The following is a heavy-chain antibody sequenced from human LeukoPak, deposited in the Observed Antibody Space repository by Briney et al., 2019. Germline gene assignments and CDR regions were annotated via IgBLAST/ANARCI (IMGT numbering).Heavy chain of an antibody. D-gene: IGHD4-17*01. CDR2: IRSKADGGTT. J-gene: IGHJ4*02. V-gene: IGHV3-15*01. CDR3: TTEFSTTVTPRYYLDY. Sequence: GGSLRLSCAASGFTFSNAWMSWVRQAPGKGLEWVGRIRSKADGGTTDYAAPVKGRFTISRDDSKNTLYLQINSLITEDTAVYYCTTEFSTTVTPRYYLDYWGQGTLVTVSS. CDR1: GFTFSNAW.